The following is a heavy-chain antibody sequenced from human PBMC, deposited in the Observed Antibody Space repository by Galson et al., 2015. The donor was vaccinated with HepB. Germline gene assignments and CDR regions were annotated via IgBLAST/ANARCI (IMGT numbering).Heavy chain of an antibody. D-gene: IGHD4/OR15-4a*01. J-gene: IGHJ6*02. CDR2: ISGSGDST. CDR3: AKGQKTTIYYAMDV. Sequence: SLRLSCAASGFTFSSYAMSWVRQAPGKGLEWVSAISGSGDSTYYADSVKGRFTISRGNSKNTLYLQMNSLRAEDTAVYYCAKGQKTTIYYAMDVWGQGTTVTVSS. V-gene: IGHV3-23*01. CDR1: GFTFSSYA.